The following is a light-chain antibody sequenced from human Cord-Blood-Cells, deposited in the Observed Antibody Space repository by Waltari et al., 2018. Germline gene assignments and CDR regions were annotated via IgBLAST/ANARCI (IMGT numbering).Light chain of an antibody. CDR3: CSYAGSRV. J-gene: IGLJ1*01. V-gene: IGLV2-23*01. CDR2: EGS. CDR1: SSDVGSYKL. Sequence: QSALTQPASVSGSPGQSITISCTGTSSDVGSYKLVSWYQHHPGKAPKLTIYEGSKRPSGVSNRFSGSKSGNTASLTISGLQAEDEADYYCCSYAGSRVFGTGTKVTVL.